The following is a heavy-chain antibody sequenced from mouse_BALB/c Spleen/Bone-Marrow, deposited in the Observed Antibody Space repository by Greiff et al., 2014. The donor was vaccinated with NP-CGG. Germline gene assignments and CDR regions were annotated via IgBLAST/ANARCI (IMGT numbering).Heavy chain of an antibody. V-gene: IGHV1-14*01. Sequence: EVQLVESGPKPVKPGASVKMSCKASGYTFTSYVMHWVKQKPGQGLEWIGYIHPYNDGTKYNEKFKGKATLTSDKSSSTAYMELSSLTSEDSAVYYCARRYGNYYFDYWGQGTTLTVSS. D-gene: IGHD2-10*02. J-gene: IGHJ2*01. CDR3: ARRYGNYYFDY. CDR2: IHPYNDGT. CDR1: GYTFTSYV.